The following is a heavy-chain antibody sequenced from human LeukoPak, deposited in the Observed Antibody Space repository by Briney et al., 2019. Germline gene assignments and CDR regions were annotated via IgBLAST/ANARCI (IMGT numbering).Heavy chain of an antibody. D-gene: IGHD6-19*01. Sequence: GGSLRLSCAASGFRFDDYGMSWVRLAPGRGLEWISGITWNSEKTAYAEAVKGRFTISRDNAKNSLYLQTNSLSAEDTALYYCARDWRSGYSIDNWGQGTLVTVSS. CDR1: GFRFDDYG. J-gene: IGHJ4*02. CDR3: ARDWRSGYSIDN. V-gene: IGHV3-20*04. CDR2: ITWNSEKT.